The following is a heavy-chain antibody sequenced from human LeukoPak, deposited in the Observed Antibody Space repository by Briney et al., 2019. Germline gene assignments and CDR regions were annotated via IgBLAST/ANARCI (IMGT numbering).Heavy chain of an antibody. D-gene: IGHD2/OR15-2a*01. CDR2: ISGGGATT. Sequence: GSLRPPFGAPGFTFSSYVMSWVRQAPGKGLEWVSDISGGGATTFYADSVKGRFTISRDNSKTTLYLQLSSLRAEDTAVYYCLTTTGFSTTVRAFYSGGRGTLGTVSS. CDR3: LTTTGFSTTVRAFYS. CDR1: GFTFSSYV. V-gene: IGHV3-23*01. J-gene: IGHJ4*02.